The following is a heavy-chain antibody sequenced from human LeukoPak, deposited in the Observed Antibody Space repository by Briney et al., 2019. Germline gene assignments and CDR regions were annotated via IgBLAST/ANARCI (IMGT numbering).Heavy chain of an antibody. Sequence: ASVKVSCKASGYTFTSYGISWVRQAPGQGLEWMGWISAYNGNTNYAQKLQGRVPMTTDTSTSTAYMELRSLRSDDTAVYYCAKLTSSNWFDPWGQGTLVTVSS. CDR3: AKLTSSNWFDP. J-gene: IGHJ5*02. D-gene: IGHD3-16*01. V-gene: IGHV1-18*01. CDR1: GYTFTSYG. CDR2: ISAYNGNT.